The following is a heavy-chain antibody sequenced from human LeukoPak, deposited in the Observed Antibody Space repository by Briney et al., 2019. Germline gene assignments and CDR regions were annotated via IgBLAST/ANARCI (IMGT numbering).Heavy chain of an antibody. CDR1: GGSFSGYY. V-gene: IGHV4-34*01. D-gene: IGHD3-22*01. CDR3: ARPTDSSGYSPFDY. J-gene: IGHJ4*02. CDR2: INHSGST. Sequence: SETLSLTCAVYGGSFSGYYWSWIRQPPGKGLEWIGEINHSGSTNYNPSLKSRVTISVDTSKNQFSLKLSSVTAADTAVYYCARPTDSSGYSPFDYWGQGTLVTVSS.